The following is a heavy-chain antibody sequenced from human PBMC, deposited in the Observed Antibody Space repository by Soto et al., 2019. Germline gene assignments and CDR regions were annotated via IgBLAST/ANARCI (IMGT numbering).Heavy chain of an antibody. J-gene: IGHJ6*02. D-gene: IGHD7-27*01. CDR3: ARVGTSYARRGLDV. Sequence: TLSLTCKVSFGAIDRGGYYWCWVRQHPGKGLEWIGHIYYTGSAYYKPSLKSRVSMSIDTSQNQFSLELISVTAADTAVYYCARVGTSYARRGLDVWGQGPTVTVS. CDR2: IYYTGSA. CDR1: FGAIDRGGYY. V-gene: IGHV4-31*03.